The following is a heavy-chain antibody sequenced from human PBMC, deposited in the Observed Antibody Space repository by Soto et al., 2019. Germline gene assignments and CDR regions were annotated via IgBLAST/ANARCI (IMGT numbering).Heavy chain of an antibody. V-gene: IGHV5-51*01. CDR2: IYPSDSDT. CDR1: GYSFTSYW. CDR3: ARLGSPMIVPFDP. D-gene: IGHD3-22*01. J-gene: IGHJ5*02. Sequence: GESLKISCKGSGYSFTSYWIGWVRQMPGKGLEWMGIIYPSDSDTRYSPSFQGQVTISADKSISTAYLQWSSLKASDTAMYYCARLGSPMIVPFDPWGQGTLVTVSS.